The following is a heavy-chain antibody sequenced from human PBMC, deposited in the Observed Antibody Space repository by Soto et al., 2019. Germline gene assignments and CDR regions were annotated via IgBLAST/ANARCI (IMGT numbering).Heavy chain of an antibody. V-gene: IGHV3-30*18. CDR1: GFTFSNYD. CDR2: LSFDGTSK. D-gene: IGHD2-2*01. CDR3: AKDFYTVRVPAAPRPHYFDF. J-gene: IGHJ4*02. Sequence: QVQLVESGGGVVQPGRSLRLSCAASGFTFSNYDMHWVRQAPGEGLEWVAVLSFDGTSKNYADSVKGRFTISRDNSKNTVFLQMNSLRTEDTALYFCAKDFYTVRVPAAPRPHYFDFWGPGTLVTVSS.